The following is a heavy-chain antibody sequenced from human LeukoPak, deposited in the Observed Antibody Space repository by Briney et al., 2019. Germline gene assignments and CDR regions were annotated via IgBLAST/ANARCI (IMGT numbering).Heavy chain of an antibody. V-gene: IGHV4-59*12. CDR1: GGSINNYH. CDR3: ARGSGWWGY. D-gene: IGHD6-19*01. CDR2: IYSSGTT. Sequence: ASETLSLTCTVSGGSINNYHWNWIRQPPGKGLEWVGFIYSSGTTNYNPSLKSRLSFSIDTSKNQFSLKLTSVTAADTAVYYCARGSGWWGYWGQGTLVTVSS. J-gene: IGHJ4*02.